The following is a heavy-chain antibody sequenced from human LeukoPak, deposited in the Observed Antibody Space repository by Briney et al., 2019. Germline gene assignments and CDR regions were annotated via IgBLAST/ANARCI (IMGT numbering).Heavy chain of an antibody. D-gene: IGHD3-10*01. Sequence: KPSETLSLTCTVSGGSISSSYWSWIRQPPGRGLEWIGFIYYCGSTNYNPSLKSRVTISVDTSKNQFSLKLSSVTAADTAVYYCARRSSYVSGSSLDYWGQGTLVTVSS. CDR3: ARRSSYVSGSSLDY. CDR1: GGSISSSY. J-gene: IGHJ4*02. V-gene: IGHV4-59*08. CDR2: IYYCGST.